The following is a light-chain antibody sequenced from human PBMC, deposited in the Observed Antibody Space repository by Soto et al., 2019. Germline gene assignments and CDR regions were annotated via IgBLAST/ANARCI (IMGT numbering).Light chain of an antibody. CDR2: DVS. CDR3: SSYTSSGTYV. CDR1: SSDVGGYNY. V-gene: IGLV2-14*03. Sequence: QPVLTQPASVSGSPGQSITISCTGTSSDVGGYNYVSWYQQHPGKAPKLMICDVSNRPSGVSNRFSGSKSGNTASLTISGLQAEDEADYYCSSYTSSGTYVFGTGTKLTVL. J-gene: IGLJ1*01.